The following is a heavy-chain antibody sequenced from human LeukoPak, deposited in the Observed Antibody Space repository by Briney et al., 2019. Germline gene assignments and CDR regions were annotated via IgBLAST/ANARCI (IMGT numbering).Heavy chain of an antibody. V-gene: IGHV1-18*01. D-gene: IGHD1-26*01. J-gene: IGHJ4*02. CDR2: ISPSNGNT. CDR3: ARYGGTIVGANRCFDY. CDR1: GYTFTSYG. Sequence: ASVKVSCKASGYTFTSYGISWVRQTPGQGLEWMGWISPSNGNTNYVQNLQGRVTMTTDTSTSTAYMELRSLRSDDTAVYYCARYGGTIVGANRCFDYWGQGTLVTVSS.